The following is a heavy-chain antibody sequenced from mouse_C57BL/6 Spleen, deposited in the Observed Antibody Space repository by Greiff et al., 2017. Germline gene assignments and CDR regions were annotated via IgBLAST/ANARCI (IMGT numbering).Heavy chain of an antibody. V-gene: IGHV1-18*01. CDR3: ERSYGSSTYYALDY. J-gene: IGHJ4*01. CDR1: GYTFTDYY. Sequence: VQLQQSGPELVKPGASVKIPCKASGYTFTDYYMDWVKQSHGKSLEWIGDINPNNGGTISNQKFKGKATLTVEKSSSTAYMELRSLTTVNTAVYDSERSYGSSTYYALDYWGQGTSVTVSS. CDR2: INPNNGGT. D-gene: IGHD1-1*01.